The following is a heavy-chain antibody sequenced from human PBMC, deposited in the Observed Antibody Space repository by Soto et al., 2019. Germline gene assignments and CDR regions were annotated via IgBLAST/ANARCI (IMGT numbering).Heavy chain of an antibody. CDR2: IIPIFGTA. V-gene: IGHV1-69*06. Sequence: SVKVSCKASGGTFSSYAISWVRQAPGQGLEWMGGIIPIFGTANYAQKFQGRVTITADKSTSTAYMELSSLRSEDTAVYYCAGAIVVVPAARWFDPWGQGTLVTVSA. CDR3: AGAIVVVPAARWFDP. J-gene: IGHJ5*02. D-gene: IGHD2-2*01. CDR1: GGTFSSYA.